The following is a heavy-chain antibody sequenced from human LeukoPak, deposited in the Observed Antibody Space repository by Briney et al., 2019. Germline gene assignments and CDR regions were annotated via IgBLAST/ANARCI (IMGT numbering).Heavy chain of an antibody. J-gene: IGHJ4*02. Sequence: GGSLRLSCAASGFTFSSYEMSWVRQAPGKGLVWVARINRDGSSPTYADSVKGRFTISRDNAKNTLYLQMNSLRAEDTAVYYCVSAFDYWGQGTLVTVSS. V-gene: IGHV3-74*01. CDR3: VSAFDY. CDR2: INRDGSSP. CDR1: GFTFSSYE.